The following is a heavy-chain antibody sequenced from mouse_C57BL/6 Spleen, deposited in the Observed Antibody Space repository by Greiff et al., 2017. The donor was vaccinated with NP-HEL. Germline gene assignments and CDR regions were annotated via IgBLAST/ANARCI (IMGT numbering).Heavy chain of an antibody. Sequence: EVQLVESGGGLVQPGGSLSLSCAASGFTFNDYYMSWVRQPPGKALEWLGFIRNKANGYTSASSAPVKGRFTISRDKAQSILYLQMNALRAEDRAMYYGARLDLYSNCGDAMDYWGQGTSVTVSS. D-gene: IGHD2-5*01. J-gene: IGHJ4*01. V-gene: IGHV7-3*01. CDR2: IRNKANGYTS. CDR1: GFTFNDYY. CDR3: ARLDLYSNCGDAMDY.